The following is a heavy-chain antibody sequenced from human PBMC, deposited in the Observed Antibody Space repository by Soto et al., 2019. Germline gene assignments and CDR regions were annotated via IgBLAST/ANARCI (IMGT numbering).Heavy chain of an antibody. Sequence: ASVKVSCKASGYTFTSYAMHWVRQAPGQRLEWMGWINAGKGNTKYSQKFQGRVTITRDTSASTAYMELSSLRSEDTAVYYCARDRYYGSGSYNYFDFWGEGTQVTVSS. CDR2: INAGKGNT. CDR3: ARDRYYGSGSYNYFDF. J-gene: IGHJ4*02. CDR1: GYTFTSYA. V-gene: IGHV1-3*01. D-gene: IGHD3-10*01.